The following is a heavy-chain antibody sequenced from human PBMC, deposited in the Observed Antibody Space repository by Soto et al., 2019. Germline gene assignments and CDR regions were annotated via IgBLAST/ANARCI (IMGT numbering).Heavy chain of an antibody. J-gene: IGHJ5*02. Sequence: QLQLQQSGPGLVKPSEILSLTCTVSGGSITSSNYYWGWIRQPPVKGLEWIGNVYYNGFTYYNPFLKSRVTISVDTSKNDFSLQLTSVTAADTAVYYCARQDDFWSGSNWFDPWGQGTLVTVSS. CDR2: VYYNGFT. CDR3: ARQDDFWSGSNWFDP. D-gene: IGHD3-3*01. V-gene: IGHV4-39*01. CDR1: GGSITSSNYY.